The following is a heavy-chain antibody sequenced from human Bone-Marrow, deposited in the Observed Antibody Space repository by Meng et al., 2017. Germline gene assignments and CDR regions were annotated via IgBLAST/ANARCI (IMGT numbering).Heavy chain of an antibody. D-gene: IGHD3-10*01. J-gene: IGHJ6*02. CDR3: ARDSPVCGSGSYCRRLDV. CDR2: IIPIFGTA. Sequence: SVKVSCKASGGTFSSYAISWVRQAPGQGLEWMGGIIPIFGTANYAQKFQGRVTITTDESTSTAYMELSSLRSEDTAVYYCARDSPVCGSGSYCRRLDVWGQGTTVIVS. V-gene: IGHV1-69*05. CDR1: GGTFSSYA.